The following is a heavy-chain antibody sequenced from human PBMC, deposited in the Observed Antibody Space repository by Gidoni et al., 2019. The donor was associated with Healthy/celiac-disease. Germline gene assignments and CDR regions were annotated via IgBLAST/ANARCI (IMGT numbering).Heavy chain of an antibody. CDR1: GSTLASYD. Sequence: QVQLVQSGAEVKKPGAAVKVTCKASGSTLASYDINWVRQATGQGLEWMGWMNPNSGNTGYAQKFQGRVTMTRNTSISTAYMELSSLRSEDTAVYYCASTRERVFGWSPTYYGMDVWGQGTTVTVSS. CDR2: MNPNSGNT. D-gene: IGHD6-19*01. CDR3: ASTRERVFGWSPTYYGMDV. V-gene: IGHV1-8*01. J-gene: IGHJ6*02.